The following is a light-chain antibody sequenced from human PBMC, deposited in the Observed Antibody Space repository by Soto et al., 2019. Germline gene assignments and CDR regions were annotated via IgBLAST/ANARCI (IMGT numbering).Light chain of an antibody. J-gene: IGKJ4*01. V-gene: IGKV3-11*01. CDR2: GAS. CDR1: QSVGSY. Sequence: EIVLTQSPATLSLSPGERATLSCRASQSVGSYLAWYQQKPGQAPRLLIYGASNRATGIPARFSGSGSGTGFTLAISSLEPEDFAGYYCQQRSNWLLTFGGRTKVEIK. CDR3: QQRSNWLLT.